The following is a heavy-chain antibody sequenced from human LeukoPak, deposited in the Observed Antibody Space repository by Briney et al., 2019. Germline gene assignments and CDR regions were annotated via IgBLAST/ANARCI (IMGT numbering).Heavy chain of an antibody. Sequence: ASVKVSCKASGYTFTSYGISWVRQAPGQGLEWMGWISAYNGNTNYAQKLQGRVTMTTDTSTSTAYMELRSLRSDDTAVYYCARDQRGRVVGYSYGIFDYWGQGTLVTVSS. CDR2: ISAYNGNT. D-gene: IGHD5-18*01. CDR1: GYTFTSYG. CDR3: ARDQRGRVVGYSYGIFDY. V-gene: IGHV1-18*01. J-gene: IGHJ4*02.